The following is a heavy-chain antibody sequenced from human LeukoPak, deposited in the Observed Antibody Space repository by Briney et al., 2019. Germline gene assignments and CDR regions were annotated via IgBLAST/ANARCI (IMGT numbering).Heavy chain of an antibody. V-gene: IGHV3-53*01. CDR1: GFTVSSNY. J-gene: IGHJ3*02. CDR3: ARDVCGGDCYLGAFDI. Sequence: PGGSLRLSCAASGFTVSSNYMSWVRQTPGKGLEWVSVIYSGGSTYYADSVKGRFTISRDNSKNTLYLQMNSLRAEDTAVYYCARDVCGGDCYLGAFDIWGQGTMVTVSS. D-gene: IGHD2-21*02. CDR2: IYSGGST.